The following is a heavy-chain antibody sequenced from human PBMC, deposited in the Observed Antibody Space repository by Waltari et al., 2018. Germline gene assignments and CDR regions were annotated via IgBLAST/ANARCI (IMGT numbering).Heavy chain of an antibody. D-gene: IGHD5-18*01. V-gene: IGHV3-9*03. CDR1: GFTFDAYA. Sequence: EVQLVESGGGLVQPGRSLRLSCAASGFTFDAYAMHWVRQAPGKGLEWVSGISWNSGSIGYADSVKGRFTISRDNAKNSLYLQMNSLRAEDMALYYCAKEGSYGLDYWGQGTLVTVSS. CDR3: AKEGSYGLDY. CDR2: ISWNSGSI. J-gene: IGHJ4*02.